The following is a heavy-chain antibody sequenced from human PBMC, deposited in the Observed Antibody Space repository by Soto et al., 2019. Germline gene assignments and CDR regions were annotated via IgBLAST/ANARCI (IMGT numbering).Heavy chain of an antibody. CDR3: ARHGGGRRSTYFDWLSGTNWFDP. CDR2: IYYSGST. V-gene: IGHV4-61*01. CDR1: GGSISSGYYY. J-gene: IGHJ5*02. Sequence: SETLSLTCPVSGGSISSGYYYWSWIRQPPGKGLEWIGYIYYSGSTNYNPSLKSRVTISVDTSKNQFSLKLSSVTAADTAVYYCARHGGGRRSTYFDWLSGTNWFDPWGQGTWSPSPQ. D-gene: IGHD3-9*01.